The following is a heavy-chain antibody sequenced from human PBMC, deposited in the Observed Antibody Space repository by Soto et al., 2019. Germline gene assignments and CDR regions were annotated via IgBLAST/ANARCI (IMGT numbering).Heavy chain of an antibody. J-gene: IGHJ4*02. CDR1: VGSISSGGYS. Sequence: TSETLSLTCAVSVGSISSGGYSWSWIRQPPGKGLEWIGYIYHSGSTYYNPSLKSRVTISVDRSKNQFSLKLSSVTAADTAVYYCARGSIVTFFDYWGQGTLVTVSS. V-gene: IGHV4-30-2*01. D-gene: IGHD1-26*01. CDR3: ARGSIVTFFDY. CDR2: IYHSGST.